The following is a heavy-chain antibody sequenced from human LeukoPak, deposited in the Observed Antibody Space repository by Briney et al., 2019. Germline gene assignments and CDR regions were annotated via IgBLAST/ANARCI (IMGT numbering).Heavy chain of an antibody. CDR2: IYDSGST. CDR1: GGSISGYY. CDR3: ARGGGRLPY. J-gene: IGHJ4*02. Sequence: SETLSLTCTVSGGSISGYYWSWIRQPPGKGLEWIGYIYDSGSTNYNPSLKSRVTISVDTSKNQFSLKLSSVTAADMAVYYCARGGGRLPYWGQGTLVTVSS. D-gene: IGHD2-21*01. V-gene: IGHV4-59*01.